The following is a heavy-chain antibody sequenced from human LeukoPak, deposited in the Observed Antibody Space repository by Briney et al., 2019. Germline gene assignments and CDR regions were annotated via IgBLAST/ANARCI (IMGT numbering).Heavy chain of an antibody. Sequence: GGSLRLSCAASGFTFSSYSMNWVRQAPGKGLEWVSSISSSSSYIYYADSVKGRFTISRDNAENSLYLQMNSLRAEDTAVYYCARRSDYYDSNFDYWGQGTLVTVSS. D-gene: IGHD3-22*01. CDR1: GFTFSSYS. CDR3: ARRSDYYDSNFDY. J-gene: IGHJ4*02. V-gene: IGHV3-21*01. CDR2: ISSSSSYI.